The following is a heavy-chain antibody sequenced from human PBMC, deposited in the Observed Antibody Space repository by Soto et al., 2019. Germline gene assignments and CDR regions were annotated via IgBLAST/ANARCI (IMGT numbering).Heavy chain of an antibody. CDR3: ARGSVDTAIDAFDI. Sequence: SETLSLTCTVSGGSISSSSYYWGWIRQPPGKGLEWIGSSYYSGSTYYNPSLKSQVTISVDTSKNQFSLKLTSVTAADTAVYYCARGSVDTAIDAFDIWGQGTMVTVSS. V-gene: IGHV4-39*07. J-gene: IGHJ3*02. D-gene: IGHD5-18*01. CDR1: GGSISSSSYY. CDR2: SYYSGST.